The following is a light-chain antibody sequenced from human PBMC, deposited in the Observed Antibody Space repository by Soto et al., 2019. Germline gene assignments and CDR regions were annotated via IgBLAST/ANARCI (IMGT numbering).Light chain of an antibody. CDR2: DVG. V-gene: IGLV2-11*01. CDR1: SSDVGGYNF. Sequence: QSALTQPRSVSGSPGQSVTISCTGTSSDVGGYNFVSWYQQHPGKAPKLIIYDVGKRPSGVPDRFSASKSGNTASLTISGLQTDDEAYYYCCSYACSLPQFGGGTKLTVL. J-gene: IGLJ3*02. CDR3: CSYACSLPQ.